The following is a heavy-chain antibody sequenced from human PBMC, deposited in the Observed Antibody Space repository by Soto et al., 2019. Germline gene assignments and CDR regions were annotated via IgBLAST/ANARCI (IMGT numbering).Heavy chain of an antibody. Sequence: QVQLQESGPGLVKPSQTLSLTCTVSCDSISSGGYFWSWIRQHPGKGLEWFGYSHYSGNTYYHPPLKSRVTTSADTPNNQLSLKLSSVAAADTAVYYCARSQRDHFENTGYYEPYYRDYWRRGSTVTLSS. CDR2: SHYSGNT. CDR1: CDSISSGGYF. J-gene: IGHJ4*02. V-gene: IGHV4-31*03. CDR3: ARSQRDHFENTGYYEPYYRDY. D-gene: IGHD3-9*01.